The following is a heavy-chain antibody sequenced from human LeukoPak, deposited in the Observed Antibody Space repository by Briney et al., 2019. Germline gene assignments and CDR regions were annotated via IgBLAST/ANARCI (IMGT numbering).Heavy chain of an antibody. D-gene: IGHD1-26*01. CDR3: ARAVGANA. CDR1: GFTFSSYS. CDR2: ISSSGGGI. Sequence: GGSLRLSCAASGFTFSSYSFHWVRQAPGKGLEWVSYISSSGGGIYYADSVKGRFTISRDNAKNSLYLQVNSLRAEDTAVYYCARAVGANAWGQGTLVTVSS. V-gene: IGHV3-48*03. J-gene: IGHJ5*02.